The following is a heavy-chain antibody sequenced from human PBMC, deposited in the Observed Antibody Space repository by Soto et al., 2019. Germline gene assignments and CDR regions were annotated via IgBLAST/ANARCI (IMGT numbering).Heavy chain of an antibody. Sequence: PGGSLRLSCAASGFTFSSYAMSWVRQAPGKGLEWVSAISGSGGSTYYADSVKGRFTISRDNSKNRLYLQMNSLRAEDTALYFCAKDPDIVLVPVATTFDYWGRGTLVTVSS. CDR3: AKDPDIVLVPVATTFDY. D-gene: IGHD2-2*01. CDR2: ISGSGGST. V-gene: IGHV3-23*01. CDR1: GFTFSSYA. J-gene: IGHJ4*02.